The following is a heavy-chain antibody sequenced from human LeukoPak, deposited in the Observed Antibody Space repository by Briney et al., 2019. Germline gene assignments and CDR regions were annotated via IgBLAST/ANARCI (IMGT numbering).Heavy chain of an antibody. CDR1: GYTFTSYG. CDR2: ISAYNGNT. D-gene: IGHD6-19*01. V-gene: IGHV1-18*01. J-gene: IGHJ4*02. CDR3: ARKGYAVADPIDY. Sequence: ASVTLSCTASGYTFTSYGISWVRRALGQGLGWVGWISAYNGNTNYAQKLQGRVTMTTDTSTSTAYMELRSLRSDDTAVYYCARKGYAVADPIDYWGQGTLVTVSS.